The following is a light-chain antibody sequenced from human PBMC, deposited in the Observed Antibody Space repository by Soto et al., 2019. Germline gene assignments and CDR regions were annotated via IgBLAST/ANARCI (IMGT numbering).Light chain of an antibody. V-gene: IGKV3-15*01. CDR2: GAS. J-gene: IGKJ1*01. CDR1: QSVSSN. Sequence: EIVMTQSPATLSVSPGERATLSCRASQSVSSNLAWYQQKPGQTPRLLIYGASTRATGIPARFSGGGSGTDFTPTISSLQSEDFAVYYCHQYTNWPPWTFGQGTKVDIK. CDR3: HQYTNWPPWT.